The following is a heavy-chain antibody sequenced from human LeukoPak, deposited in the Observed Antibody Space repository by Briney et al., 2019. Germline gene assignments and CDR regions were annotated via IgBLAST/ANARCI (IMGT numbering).Heavy chain of an antibody. J-gene: IGHJ4*02. CDR1: GFTFSSYW. Sequence: GGSLRLSCVASGFTFSSYWMHWVRQTPGKGLVWVSRINSDGGSTNYADSVKGRFTISRDNAQNTLYLQMSSLRAEDTAVYYCAREDAPGGYYDSSGYYYEDYWGQGTLVTVSS. D-gene: IGHD3-22*01. V-gene: IGHV3-74*01. CDR3: AREDAPGGYYDSSGYYYEDY. CDR2: INSDGGST.